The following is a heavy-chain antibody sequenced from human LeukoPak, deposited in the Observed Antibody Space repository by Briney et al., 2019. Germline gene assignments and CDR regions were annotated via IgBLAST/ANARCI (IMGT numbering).Heavy chain of an antibody. CDR3: ARASPFIVVVSAASDDAFDI. D-gene: IGHD2-2*01. J-gene: IGHJ3*02. CDR2: ISAYNGNT. Sequence: ASVKVSCKASGYTFTSYGISWVRQAPGQGLEWMGWISAYNGNTNYAQKLQGRVTMTTDTSTSTAYMELRSLISDDTAVYYCARASPFIVVVSAASDDAFDIWGQGTMVTVSS. CDR1: GYTFTSYG. V-gene: IGHV1-18*01.